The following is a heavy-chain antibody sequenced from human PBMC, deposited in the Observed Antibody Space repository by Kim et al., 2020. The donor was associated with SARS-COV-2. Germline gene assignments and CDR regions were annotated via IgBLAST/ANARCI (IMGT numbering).Heavy chain of an antibody. D-gene: IGHD3-9*01. CDR3: ARYRRYFDWLFNYFDY. Sequence: GESLKISCKGSGYSFTSYWIGWVRQMPGKGLEWMGIIYPGDSDTRYSPSFQGQVTISADKSISTAYLQWSSLKASDTAMYYCARYRRYFDWLFNYFDYWGQGTLVTVSS. V-gene: IGHV5-51*01. CDR1: GYSFTSYW. CDR2: IYPGDSDT. J-gene: IGHJ4*02.